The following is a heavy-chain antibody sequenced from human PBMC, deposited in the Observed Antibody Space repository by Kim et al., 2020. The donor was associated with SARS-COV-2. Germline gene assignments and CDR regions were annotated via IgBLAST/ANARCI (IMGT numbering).Heavy chain of an antibody. CDR2: ISYDENNK. D-gene: IGHD6-13*01. V-gene: IGHV3-33*05. CDR1: GFTFSSYG. J-gene: IGHJ6*02. Sequence: GGSLRLSCAASGFTFSSYGMHWVRQAPGKGLEWVAVISYDENNKYYADSVKGRFTISRDNSKNTLYLQMNSLRAEDTAVYYCARVLGAAAGTYYYYVMDVWGQGTTVTVSS. CDR3: ARVLGAAAGTYYYYVMDV.